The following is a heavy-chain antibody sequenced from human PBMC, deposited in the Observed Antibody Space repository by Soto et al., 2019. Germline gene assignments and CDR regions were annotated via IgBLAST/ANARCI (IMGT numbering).Heavy chain of an antibody. CDR3: ARDVVGSTYNYDSSGRSYYYYYGLDV. CDR2: IIPIFGTA. D-gene: IGHD3-22*01. CDR1: GGTFSSYA. J-gene: IGHJ6*02. Sequence: GASVKVSCKASGGTFSSYAISWVRQAPGQGLEWMGGIIPIFGTANYAQKFQGRVTITADESTSTAYMELSSLRSEDTAVYYCARDVVGSTYNYDSSGRSYYYYYGLDVWGQGTTVTVSS. V-gene: IGHV1-69*13.